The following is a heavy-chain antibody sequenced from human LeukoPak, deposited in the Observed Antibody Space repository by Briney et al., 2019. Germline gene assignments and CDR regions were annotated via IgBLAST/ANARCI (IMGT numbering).Heavy chain of an antibody. CDR3: ARPGQGWCFDL. CDR1: GASISSSY. V-gene: IGHV4-59*01. Sequence: PSETLFLTCTVSGASISSSYWSWIRQPPGKGLEWMGCIHYSGTTNYSPSLKSRVTISLDTSKNQFSLKLDSVTAADTAVYYCARPGQGWCFDLWGRGTLVTVSS. CDR2: IHYSGTT. J-gene: IGHJ2*01.